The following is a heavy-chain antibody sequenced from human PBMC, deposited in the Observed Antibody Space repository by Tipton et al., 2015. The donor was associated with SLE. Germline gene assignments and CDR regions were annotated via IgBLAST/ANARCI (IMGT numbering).Heavy chain of an antibody. V-gene: IGHV4-31*03. CDR2: VFSSGTT. CDR3: ATLRVGYYFDY. Sequence: TLSLTCTVSSGSVSSGAYYWSWIRQHPGKGLEWIGYVFSSGTTYYNPSLKGRLSLSLDTSQNQLSLKLSSVTSADTAVYYCATLRVGYYFDYWGQGTLVTVSS. J-gene: IGHJ4*02. D-gene: IGHD1-26*01. CDR1: SGSVSSGAYY.